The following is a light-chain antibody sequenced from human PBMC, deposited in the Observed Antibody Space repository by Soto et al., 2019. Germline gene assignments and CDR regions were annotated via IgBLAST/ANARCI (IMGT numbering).Light chain of an antibody. CDR1: QSLSSSY. V-gene: IGKV3-20*01. J-gene: IGKJ1*01. CDR3: QHYKMYSPWT. CDR2: GGS. Sequence: EIVLTQSPGTLSLSPGERATLSCRASQSLSSSYLSWYQQKPGQAPRLLIYGGSARATGIPARFSGGGSGAEYTLTISSLQPDDFATYYCQHYKMYSPWTFGQGTKVDIK.